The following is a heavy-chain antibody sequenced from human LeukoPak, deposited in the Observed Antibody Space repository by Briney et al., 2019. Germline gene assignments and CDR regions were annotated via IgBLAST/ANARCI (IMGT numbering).Heavy chain of an antibody. D-gene: IGHD1-26*01. CDR3: AKDASGSYCPDY. CDR2: ISGSGANT. V-gene: IGHV3-23*01. Sequence: PGGSLRLSCAASGFTFSVYAMSWVRQAPGKRLEWVSGISGSGANTHYADSVKGRFTISRDSSKNTLYLQMNSLRAEDTATYYCAKDASGSYCPDYWGQGTLVTVSS. J-gene: IGHJ4*02. CDR1: GFTFSVYA.